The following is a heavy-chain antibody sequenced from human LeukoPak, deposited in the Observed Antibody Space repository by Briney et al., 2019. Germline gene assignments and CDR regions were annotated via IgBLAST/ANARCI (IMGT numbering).Heavy chain of an antibody. CDR2: IYYSGST. CDR1: GGSISSSSYY. CDR3: ARDLGRWPQATGAFDI. Sequence: PSETLSLTCTVSGGSISSSSYYWGWIRQPPGKGLEWIGSIYYSGSTYYNPSLKSRATISVDTSKNQFSLKLSSVTAADTAVYYCARDLGRWPQATGAFDIWGQGTMVTVSS. J-gene: IGHJ3*02. D-gene: IGHD4-23*01. V-gene: IGHV4-39*07.